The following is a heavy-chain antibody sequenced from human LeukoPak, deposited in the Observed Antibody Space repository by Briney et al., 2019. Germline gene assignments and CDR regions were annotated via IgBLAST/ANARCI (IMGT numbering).Heavy chain of an antibody. V-gene: IGHV4-39*07. CDR3: ARVGYYDSSGYYDY. CDR2: IYYSGST. CDR1: GGSISSSNYY. D-gene: IGHD3-22*01. J-gene: IGHJ4*02. Sequence: SETLSLTCTVSGGSISSSNYYWGWIRQPPGKGLEWIGSIYYSGSTYYNPSLKSRVTISVDTSKNQFSLKLSSVTAADTAVYYCARVGYYDSSGYYDYWGQGTLVTVSS.